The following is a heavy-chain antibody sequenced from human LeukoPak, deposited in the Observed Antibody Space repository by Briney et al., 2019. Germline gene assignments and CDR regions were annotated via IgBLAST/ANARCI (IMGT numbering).Heavy chain of an antibody. CDR2: INPKTGGT. Sequence: GASVKVSCKASGYTFTGHFMHWVRQAPGQGLEWMGWINPKTGGTNYAQNFQGRVTMTRDTSISTAYLEVNRLRSDDTAVYYCAMWNGFSDFWGGPGDYWGQGALVTVSS. CDR3: AMWNGFSDFWGGPGDY. CDR1: GYTFTGHF. D-gene: IGHD3-3*01. V-gene: IGHV1-2*02. J-gene: IGHJ4*02.